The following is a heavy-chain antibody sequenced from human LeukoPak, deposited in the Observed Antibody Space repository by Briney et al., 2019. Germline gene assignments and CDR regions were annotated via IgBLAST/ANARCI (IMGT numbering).Heavy chain of an antibody. V-gene: IGHV4-34*01. J-gene: IGHJ4*02. CDR2: INHSGST. CDR1: GGSFSGYY. Sequence: SETLSLTCAVYGGSFSGYYWSWLRQPPGKGLEWIGEINHSGSTNYNTSLKSRVTISVDTSKNQFSLKLSSVTAADTAVYYCARGYCSSTSCYVVFGPVRYLDYWGQGTLVTVSS. CDR3: ARGYCSSTSCYVVFGPVRYLDY. D-gene: IGHD2-2*01.